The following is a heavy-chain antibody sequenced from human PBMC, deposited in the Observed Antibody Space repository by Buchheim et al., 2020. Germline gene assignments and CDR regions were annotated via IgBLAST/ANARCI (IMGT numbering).Heavy chain of an antibody. V-gene: IGHV3-7*01. Sequence: EVQLVESGGGLVQPGGSLRLSCAASGFTFTNNGMSWVRQRPGKGLEWVASVKKDGSETYYVDFARGRFTISRDNAQNSLYLQMNSLRAEDTAVYFCARGGGWTDFWGQGA. J-gene: IGHJ4*02. D-gene: IGHD6-19*01. CDR3: ARGGGWTDF. CDR2: VKKDGSET. CDR1: GFTFTNNG.